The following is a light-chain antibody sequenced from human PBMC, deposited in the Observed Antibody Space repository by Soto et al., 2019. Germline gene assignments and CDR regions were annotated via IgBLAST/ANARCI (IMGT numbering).Light chain of an antibody. V-gene: IGLV2-14*01. J-gene: IGLJ1*01. CDR1: SSDVGGYNY. Sequence: QSALTQPASVSRSPGQSITISCTGTSSDVGGYNYVSWYQQHPGEAPKLVIYEVSNRPSGVSNRFSGSKSGNTASLTISRLQAEDEADYYCNSYATSGAYVFGTGTKLTVL. CDR2: EVS. CDR3: NSYATSGAYV.